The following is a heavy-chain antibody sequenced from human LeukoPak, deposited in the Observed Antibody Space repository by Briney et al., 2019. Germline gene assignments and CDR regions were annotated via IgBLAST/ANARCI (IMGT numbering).Heavy chain of an antibody. J-gene: IGHJ3*02. CDR2: ISGSGGST. CDR3: AKDSHESSSLASDAFDI. CDR1: GFTVSSNY. Sequence: GGSLRLSCAASGFTVSSNYMSWVRQAPGKGLEWVSAISGSGGSTYYADSVKGRFTISRDNSKNTLYLQMNSLRAEDTAVYYCAKDSHESSSLASDAFDIWGQGTMVTVSS. D-gene: IGHD6-6*01. V-gene: IGHV3-23*01.